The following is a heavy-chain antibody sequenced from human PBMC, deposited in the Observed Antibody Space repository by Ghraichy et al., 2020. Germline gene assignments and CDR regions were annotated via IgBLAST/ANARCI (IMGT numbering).Heavy chain of an antibody. Sequence: GGSLRLSCAASGFTFSSYSMNWVRQAPGKGLEWVSSISSSSSYIYYADSVKGRFTISRDNAKNSLYLQMNSLRAEDTAVYYCASQIDIVVVPAAPIIACYYEYGMDVWGQGTTVTVSS. CDR2: ISSSSSYI. J-gene: IGHJ6*02. CDR3: ASQIDIVVVPAAPIIACYYEYGMDV. D-gene: IGHD2-2*01. V-gene: IGHV3-21*01. CDR1: GFTFSSYS.